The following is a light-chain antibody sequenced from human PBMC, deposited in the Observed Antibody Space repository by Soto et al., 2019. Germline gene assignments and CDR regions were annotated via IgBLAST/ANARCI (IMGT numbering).Light chain of an antibody. J-gene: IGKJ1*01. CDR1: QAISSY. V-gene: IGKV1-9*01. CDR2: AAS. Sequence: IQMTQSPSSLSASVGDRVTITCRASQAISSYLAWFQQRPGKAPKVLIYAASTLQSGVPSRFSGSASGTEFTLTISSLQPEDFATYFCQQLNSYPWTFGQGTKVEIK. CDR3: QQLNSYPWT.